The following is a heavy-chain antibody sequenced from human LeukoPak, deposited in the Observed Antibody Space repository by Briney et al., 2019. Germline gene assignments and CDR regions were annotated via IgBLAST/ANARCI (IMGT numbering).Heavy chain of an antibody. CDR3: ARADCTNGVCYDYYYYYGMDV. J-gene: IGHJ6*02. D-gene: IGHD2-8*01. CDR2: IIPILGIA. V-gene: IGHV1-69*04. Sequence: GASVKVSCKASGGTFSSYAISWVRQAPGQGLEWMGRIIPILGIANYAQKFQGRVTITADKSTSTAYMELSSLRSEDTAVYYCARADCTNGVCYDYYYYYGMDVWGQGTTVTVSS. CDR1: GGTFSSYA.